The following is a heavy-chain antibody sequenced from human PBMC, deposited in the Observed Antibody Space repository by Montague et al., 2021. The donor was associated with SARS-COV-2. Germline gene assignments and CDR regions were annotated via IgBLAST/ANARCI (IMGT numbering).Heavy chain of an antibody. J-gene: IGHJ4*02. CDR1: GFTFGDYT. D-gene: IGHD6-13*01. Sequence: SLRLSCAASGFTFGDYTMHWVRQAPGKGLEWVSGINWNSGSIGYSDSVKGRVTISRDNAKRYLYLEMNSLRGEDTAIYYCAKDARPGIGAPEDHWGQGTLVIVPS. CDR2: INWNSGSI. CDR3: AKDARPGIGAPEDH. V-gene: IGHV3-9*01.